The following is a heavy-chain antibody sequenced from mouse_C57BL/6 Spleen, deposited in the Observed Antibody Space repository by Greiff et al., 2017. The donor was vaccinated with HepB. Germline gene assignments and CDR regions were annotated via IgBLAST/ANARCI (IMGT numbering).Heavy chain of an antibody. V-gene: IGHV2-9-1*01. CDR2: IWTGGGT. CDR1: GFSLTSYA. J-gene: IGHJ4*01. Sequence: VKLVESGPGLVAPSQSLSITCTVSGFSLTSYAISWVRQPPGKGLEWLGVIWTGGGTNYNSALKSRLSISKDNSKSQVFLKMNSLQTDDTARYYCARSGGLHYGSSYDYAMDYWGQGTSVTVSS. CDR3: ARSGGLHYGSSYDYAMDY. D-gene: IGHD1-1*01.